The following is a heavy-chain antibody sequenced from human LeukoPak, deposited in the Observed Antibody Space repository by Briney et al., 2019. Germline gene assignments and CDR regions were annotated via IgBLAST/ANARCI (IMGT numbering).Heavy chain of an antibody. V-gene: IGHV4-59*01. D-gene: IGHD6-13*01. J-gene: IGHJ3*02. Sequence: SETLSLTCTVSGGSISSYYWSWIRQPPGKGLEWIGYIYYSGSTNYNPSLKSRVTISVDTSKNQFSLKLSSVTAADTAVYYCARACSWYRAFDIWGQGTMVTVSS. CDR3: ARACSWYRAFDI. CDR2: IYYSGST. CDR1: GGSISSYY.